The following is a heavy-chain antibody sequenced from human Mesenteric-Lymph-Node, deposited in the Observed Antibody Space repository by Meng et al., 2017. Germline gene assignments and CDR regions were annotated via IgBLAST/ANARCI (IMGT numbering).Heavy chain of an antibody. CDR1: GFTFSSYA. V-gene: IGHV3-23*01. CDR2: ISGSGGST. J-gene: IGHJ5*02. CDR3: AREASNWFDP. Sequence: GESLKISCAASGFTFSSYAMSWVRQAPGKGLEWVSAISGSGGSTYYADSVKGRFTISRDNSKNTLYLQMNSLRAEDTAVYYCAREASNWFDPWGQGTLVTVSS.